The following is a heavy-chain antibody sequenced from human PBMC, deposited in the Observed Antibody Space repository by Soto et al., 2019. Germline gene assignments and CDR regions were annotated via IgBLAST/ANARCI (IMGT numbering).Heavy chain of an antibody. Sequence: GESLKISCKGSGYSFTSDWITWVRQMPGKGLEWMGNIDPSDSYTNYSPSLQGHVTISADKSISTAYLQWSSLKASDTAMYYCARHLIPGAFDIWGQGTMVTVSS. J-gene: IGHJ3*02. CDR1: GYSFTSDW. CDR3: ARHLIPGAFDI. CDR2: IDPSDSYT. V-gene: IGHV5-10-1*01. D-gene: IGHD2-2*02.